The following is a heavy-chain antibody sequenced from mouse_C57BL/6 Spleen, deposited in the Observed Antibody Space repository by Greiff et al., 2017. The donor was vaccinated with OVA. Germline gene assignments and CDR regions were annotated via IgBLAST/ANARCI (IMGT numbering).Heavy chain of an antibody. CDR3: ARQTAIYYGNYDY. Sequence: EVHLVESGGDLVKPGGSLKLSCAASGFTFSSYGMSWVRQTPDKRLEWVATISSDGSYTYYPDSVKGRFTISRDNAKNTLYLQMSSLKSEDTAMYYCARQTAIYYGNYDYWGQGTTLTVSS. J-gene: IGHJ2*01. CDR1: GFTFSSYG. D-gene: IGHD2-1*01. V-gene: IGHV5-6*01. CDR2: ISSDGSYT.